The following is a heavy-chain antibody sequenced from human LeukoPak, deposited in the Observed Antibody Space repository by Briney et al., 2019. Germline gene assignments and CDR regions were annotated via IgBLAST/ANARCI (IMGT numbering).Heavy chain of an antibody. Sequence: PGRSLRLSCAASGFTFGSYGMHWVRQAPGKGLEWVAVISYDGSNKYYADSVKGRFTISRDNSKNTLYLQMNSLRAEDTAMYYCAKSSQLGIRLAFDYWGQGTLVTVSS. V-gene: IGHV3-30*18. J-gene: IGHJ4*02. CDR2: ISYDGSNK. CDR1: GFTFGSYG. CDR3: AKSSQLGIRLAFDY. D-gene: IGHD7-27*01.